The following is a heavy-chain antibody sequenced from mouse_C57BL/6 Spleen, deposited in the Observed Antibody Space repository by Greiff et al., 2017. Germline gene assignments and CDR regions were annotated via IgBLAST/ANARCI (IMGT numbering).Heavy chain of an antibody. Sequence: QVQLQQSDAELVKPGASVKISCKVSGYTFTDHTIHWMKQRPEQGLEWIGYIYPRDGSTKYNEKFKGKATLTADKSSSTAYMQLNSLTSGDSAVYFCAKRYYGSNYYFDYWGQGTTLTVSS. CDR3: AKRYYGSNYYFDY. J-gene: IGHJ2*01. CDR2: IYPRDGST. V-gene: IGHV1-78*01. CDR1: GYTFTDHT. D-gene: IGHD1-1*01.